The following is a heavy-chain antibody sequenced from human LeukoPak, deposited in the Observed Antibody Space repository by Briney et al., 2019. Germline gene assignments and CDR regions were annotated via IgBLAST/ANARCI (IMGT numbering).Heavy chain of an antibody. CDR2: INHSGST. CDR3: ASHPFEYSSSSFDY. J-gene: IGHJ4*02. V-gene: IGHV4-34*01. D-gene: IGHD6-6*01. CDR1: GGSFSGYY. Sequence: SETLSLTCAVYGGSFSGYYWSWIRQPPGKGLEWIGEINHSGSTNYNPSLKSRVTISVDTSKNQLSLKLSSVTAADTAVYYCASHPFEYSSSSFDYWGQGTLVTVSS.